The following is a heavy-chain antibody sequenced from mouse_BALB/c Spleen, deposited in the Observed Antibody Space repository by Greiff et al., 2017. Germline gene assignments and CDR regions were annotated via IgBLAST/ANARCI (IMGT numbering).Heavy chain of an antibody. CDR1: GYTFTDYA. J-gene: IGHJ4*01. CDR3: ARGGGYYDAMDY. Sequence: VQLQQSGPELVRPGVSVKISCKGSGYTFTDYAMHWVKQSHAKSLEWIGVISTYYGNTNYNQKFKGKATMTVDKSSSTAYMELARLTSEDSAIYYCARGGGYYDAMDYWGQGTSVTVSS. V-gene: IGHV1-67*01. CDR2: ISTYYGNT. D-gene: IGHD2-2*01.